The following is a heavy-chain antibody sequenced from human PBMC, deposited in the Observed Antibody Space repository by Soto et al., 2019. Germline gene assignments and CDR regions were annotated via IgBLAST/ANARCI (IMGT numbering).Heavy chain of an antibody. CDR2: INPRGGYT. D-gene: IGHD3-16*01. CDR3: AREFLGRINALDY. V-gene: IGHV1-46*01. Sequence: QVQLVQSGAEVKKPGSSVRVSCQASGDTLITHYMHWVRQAPGQRLEWMGIINPRGGYTTYAQKFQDRVTMTSDTSTSTVYMELSSLRSEDTAVYYCAREFLGRINALDYWGQGTLVTVSS. J-gene: IGHJ4*02. CDR1: GDTLITHY.